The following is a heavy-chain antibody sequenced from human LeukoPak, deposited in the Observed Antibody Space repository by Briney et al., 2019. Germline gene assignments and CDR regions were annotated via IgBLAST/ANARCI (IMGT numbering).Heavy chain of an antibody. CDR2: IYYSGST. D-gene: IGHD3-10*01. V-gene: IGHV4-59*08. J-gene: IGHJ4*02. CDR1: GGSISSYY. CDR3: ARQAVLLWFGEPRGAFDY. Sequence: SETLSLTCTVSGGSISSYYWSWIRQPPGKGLEWIGYIYYSGSTNYNPSLKSRVTISVDTSKNQFSLKLSSVTAADTAVYYCARQAVLLWFGEPRGAFDYWGQGTLVTVSS.